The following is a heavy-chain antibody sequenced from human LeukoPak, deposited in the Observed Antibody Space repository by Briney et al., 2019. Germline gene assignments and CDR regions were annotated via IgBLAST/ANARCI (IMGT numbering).Heavy chain of an antibody. V-gene: IGHV3-23*01. D-gene: IGHD3-22*01. CDR3: AKASAYYYDSSGYYSDY. CDR1: GFTFSNYA. CDR2: ISGSGDST. J-gene: IGHJ4*02. Sequence: GGSLRLSCAASGFTFSNYAMSWVRQAPGKGLEWVSTISGSGDSTYYADSVKGRFTISRDNSKNTLYLQMNSLRAEDTAVYYCAKASAYYYDSSGYYSDYWGQGTLVTVSS.